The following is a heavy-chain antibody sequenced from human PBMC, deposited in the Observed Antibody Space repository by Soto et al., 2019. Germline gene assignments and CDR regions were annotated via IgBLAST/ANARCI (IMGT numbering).Heavy chain of an antibody. V-gene: IGHV1-18*01. CDR1: GYTFTSYG. J-gene: IGHJ5*02. CDR3: ARDPVSEWLAPRWFDP. Sequence: QVQLVQSGAEVKKPGASVKVSCKASGYTFTSYGISWVRQAPGQGLEWMGWISAYNGNTNHAQKLQGRVTMTTDTSTSTAYMELRSLRSDDTAVYYCARDPVSEWLAPRWFDPWGQGTLVTVSS. CDR2: ISAYNGNT. D-gene: IGHD6-19*01.